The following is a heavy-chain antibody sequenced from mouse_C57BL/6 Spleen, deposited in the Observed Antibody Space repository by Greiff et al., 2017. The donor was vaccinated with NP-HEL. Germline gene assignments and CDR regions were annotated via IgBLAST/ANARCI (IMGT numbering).Heavy chain of an antibody. V-gene: IGHV5-6*02. CDR2: ISSGGSYT. D-gene: IGHD1-1*01. Sequence: EVKLEESGGDLVKPGGSLKLSCAASGFTFSSYGMSWVRQTPDKRLEWVATISSGGSYTYYPDSVKGRFTISRDNAKDTLYLQMSSLKSEDTAMYYCARQYYCSSPFDYWGQGTTLTVSS. CDR3: ARQYYCSSPFDY. CDR1: GFTFSSYG. J-gene: IGHJ2*01.